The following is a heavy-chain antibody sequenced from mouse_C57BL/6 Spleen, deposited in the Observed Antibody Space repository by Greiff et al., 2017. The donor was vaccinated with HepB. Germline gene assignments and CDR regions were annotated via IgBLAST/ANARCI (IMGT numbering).Heavy chain of an antibody. CDR1: GYTFTDYN. V-gene: IGHV1-22*01. J-gene: IGHJ4*01. CDR3: ARGSYYGNYAMDY. CDR2: INPNNGGT. D-gene: IGHD1-1*02. Sequence: EVQLVESGPELVKPGASVKMSCKASGYTFTDYNMHWVKQSHGKSLEWIGYINPNNGGTSYNQKFKGKATLTVNKSSSTAYMELRSLTSEDSAVYYCARGSYYGNYAMDYWGQGTSVTVSS.